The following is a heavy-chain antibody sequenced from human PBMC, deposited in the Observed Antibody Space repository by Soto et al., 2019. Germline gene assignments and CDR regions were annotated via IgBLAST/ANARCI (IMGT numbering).Heavy chain of an antibody. CDR2: ISGSGGST. J-gene: IGHJ6*02. V-gene: IGHV3-23*01. CDR1: GFTFSSYA. CDR3: AKGQDSSGYYYYGMDV. Sequence: GGSLRLSCAASGFTFSSYAMSWVRQAPGKGLEWVSAISGSGGSTYYADSVKGRFTISRDNSKNTLYLQMNSLRAEDTAVYYCAKGQDSSGYYYYGMDVWGQGTTVTVSS. D-gene: IGHD6-19*01.